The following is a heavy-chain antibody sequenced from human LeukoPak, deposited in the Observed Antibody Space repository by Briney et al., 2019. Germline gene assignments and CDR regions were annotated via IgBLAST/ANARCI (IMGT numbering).Heavy chain of an antibody. D-gene: IGHD2-15*01. CDR3: ARDRAWNEVANAFDI. Sequence: GGSLRLSCAASGFTFDDYGMGWVRQAPGKGLEWVSGINWNGGSTGYADSVKGRFTISRDNAKNSLYLQMNSLRAEDTALYYCARDRAWNEVANAFDIWGQGTMVTVSS. J-gene: IGHJ3*02. CDR1: GFTFDDYG. CDR2: INWNGGST. V-gene: IGHV3-20*04.